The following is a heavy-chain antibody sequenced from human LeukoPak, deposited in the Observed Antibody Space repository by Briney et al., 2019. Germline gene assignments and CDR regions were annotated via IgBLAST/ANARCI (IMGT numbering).Heavy chain of an antibody. CDR3: ARDQRGYYYDSSGYYFTWFDP. D-gene: IGHD3-22*01. V-gene: IGHV4-59*01. Sequence: SETLSLTCTVSGGSISSYYWSWIRQPPGKGLEWIGYIYYSGSTNYNPSLKSRVTISVDTSKNQFSLKLSSVTAADTAVYYCARDQRGYYYDSSGYYFTWFDPWGQGTLVTVSS. CDR2: IYYSGST. J-gene: IGHJ5*02. CDR1: GGSISSYY.